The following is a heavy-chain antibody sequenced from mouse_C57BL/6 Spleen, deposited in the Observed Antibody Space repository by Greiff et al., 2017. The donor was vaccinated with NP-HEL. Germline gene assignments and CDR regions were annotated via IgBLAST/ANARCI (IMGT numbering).Heavy chain of an antibody. V-gene: IGHV1-82*01. CDR3: AKLGVYFDV. D-gene: IGHD4-1*01. CDR2: IYPGDGDT. J-gene: IGHJ1*03. Sequence: VQLQQSGPELVKPGASVKISCKASGYAFSSSWMNWVKQRPGTGLEWIGRIYPGDGDTNYHGKFTGKATLTADQSSSTAYMQLSSLASEDSAVYFCAKLGVYFDVGGTGATVTVSS. CDR1: GYAFSSSW.